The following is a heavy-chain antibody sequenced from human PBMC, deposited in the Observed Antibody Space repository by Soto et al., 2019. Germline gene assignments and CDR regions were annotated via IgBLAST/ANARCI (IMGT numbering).Heavy chain of an antibody. CDR1: GFTFSSYA. V-gene: IGHV3-30-3*01. D-gene: IGHD6-19*01. CDR2: ISYDGSNK. CDR3: ARATSGWYKDAFDI. Sequence: QVQLVESGGGVVQPGRSLRLSCAASGFTFSSYAMHWARQAPGKGLEWVAVISYDGSNKYYADSVKGRFTISRDNSKNTLYLQMNSLRAEDTAVYYCARATSGWYKDAFDIWGQGTMVTVSS. J-gene: IGHJ3*02.